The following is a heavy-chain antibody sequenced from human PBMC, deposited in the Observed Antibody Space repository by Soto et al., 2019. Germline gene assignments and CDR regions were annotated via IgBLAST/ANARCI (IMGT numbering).Heavy chain of an antibody. Sequence: GSLRLSCAASGFTFSSYAMSWVRQAPGKGLEWVSAISGSGGSTYYADSVKGRFTISRDNSKNTLYLQMNSLRAEDTAVYYCAKAPLREVTTLASIYYYGMDVWGQGTTVTVS. V-gene: IGHV3-23*01. CDR2: ISGSGGST. D-gene: IGHD4-17*01. CDR1: GFTFSSYA. J-gene: IGHJ6*02. CDR3: AKAPLREVTTLASIYYYGMDV.